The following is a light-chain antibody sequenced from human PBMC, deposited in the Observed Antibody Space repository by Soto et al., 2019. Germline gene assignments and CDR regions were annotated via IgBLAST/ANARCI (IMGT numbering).Light chain of an antibody. CDR3: QQHGTTEII. J-gene: IGKJ5*01. CDR1: QSVSIY. V-gene: IGKV3-11*01. Sequence: EIVLTQSPATLSVSPGERAALSCRASQSVSIYLAWYQQKPGQAPRLLIYDASNRASDIPARFSGSGSETDFALSISRVEPEDFAVFYCQQHGTTEIIFGQGTRLEIK. CDR2: DAS.